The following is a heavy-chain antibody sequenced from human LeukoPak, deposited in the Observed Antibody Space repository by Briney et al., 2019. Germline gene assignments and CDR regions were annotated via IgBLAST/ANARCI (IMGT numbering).Heavy chain of an antibody. J-gene: IGHJ5*02. V-gene: IGHV4-39*01. Sequence: SETLSLTCTVSSGSISTSNYYWGWVRQPPGKALEWIGNIFYSGSTYYSPSLKSRVTISLDTSRNQFSLKLNSVTAADTAVYYCARHPFDYVWGSYRYTPNWFDPWGQGTLVTVSS. CDR2: IFYSGST. CDR3: ARHPFDYVWGSYRYTPNWFDP. CDR1: SGSISTSNYY. D-gene: IGHD3-16*02.